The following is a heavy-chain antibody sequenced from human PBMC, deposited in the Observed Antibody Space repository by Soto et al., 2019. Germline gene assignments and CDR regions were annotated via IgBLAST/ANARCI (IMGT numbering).Heavy chain of an antibody. V-gene: IGHV3-21*01. CDR1: GFTFSTYS. D-gene: IGHD6-13*01. CDR2: ISSRSDI. J-gene: IGHJ5*02. CDR3: ARAPRQQLYYNWFDP. Sequence: GGSLRLSCVGSGFTFSTYSINWVRQAPGKGLEWVSSISSRSDIYYADSVKGRFTISRDNAKNSVSLQMNSLRAEDTAVYYCARAPRQQLYYNWFDPWGQGTLVTVSS.